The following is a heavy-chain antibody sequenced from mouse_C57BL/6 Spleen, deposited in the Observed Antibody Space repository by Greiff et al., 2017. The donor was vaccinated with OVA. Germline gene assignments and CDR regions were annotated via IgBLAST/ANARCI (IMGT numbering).Heavy chain of an antibody. V-gene: IGHV2-6-1*01. J-gene: IGHJ2*01. D-gene: IGHD1-1*01. CDR2: IWSDGST. CDR1: GFSLTSYG. CDR3: ARHRGGDYGSSPFDY. Sequence: QVQLKESGPGLVAPSQSLSITCTVSGFSLTSYGVHWVRQPPGKGLEWLVVIWSDGSTTYNSALKSRLSISKDNSKSQVFLKMNSLQTDDTAMYYCARHRGGDYGSSPFDYWGQGTTLTVSS.